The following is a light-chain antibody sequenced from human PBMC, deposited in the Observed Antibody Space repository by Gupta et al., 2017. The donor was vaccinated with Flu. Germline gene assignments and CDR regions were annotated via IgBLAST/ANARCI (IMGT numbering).Light chain of an antibody. CDR1: QSVSSIY. V-gene: IGKV3-20*01. CDR3: QKYGDSMRT. J-gene: IGKJ1*01. CDR2: GAS. Sequence: IVLTQPPPTLSLSPGERATLSCRASQSVSSIYVAWYQQKPGQSPRLLNYGASRTATGIPDRFSDSASGADMTLTSSMLAPDDLAVYYCQKYGDSMRTFGQGTKVEIK.